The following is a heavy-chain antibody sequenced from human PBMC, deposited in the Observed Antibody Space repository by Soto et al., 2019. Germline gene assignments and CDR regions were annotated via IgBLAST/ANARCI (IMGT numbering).Heavy chain of an antibody. CDR3: ARGWSDFPH. CDR2: IIPVFGTA. Sequence: QVQLVQAGAEVKKPGSSVKVSCKASGGTFSSYAISWVRQAPGQGLECMGGIIPVFGTANYEQKFQGRVTINADESTSTVYMELSTLRSEDTAVYYCARGWSDFPHWGQGTLVTVSS. J-gene: IGHJ1*01. V-gene: IGHV1-69*01. D-gene: IGHD3-3*01. CDR1: GGTFSSYA.